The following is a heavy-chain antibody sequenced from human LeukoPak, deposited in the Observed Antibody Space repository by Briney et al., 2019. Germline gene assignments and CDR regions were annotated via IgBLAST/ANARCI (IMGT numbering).Heavy chain of an antibody. V-gene: IGHV3-23*01. J-gene: IGHJ4*02. CDR2: ISGSGGST. Sequence: GGSLRLSCAASGFTFSRYAMSWVRQAPGKGLEWVSAISGSGGSTYYADSVKGRFTISRDNSKNTLYLQMNSLRAEDTAVYYCAKAGDSSGYYFDYFDYWGQGTLVTVSS. CDR1: GFTFSRYA. D-gene: IGHD3-22*01. CDR3: AKAGDSSGYYFDYFDY.